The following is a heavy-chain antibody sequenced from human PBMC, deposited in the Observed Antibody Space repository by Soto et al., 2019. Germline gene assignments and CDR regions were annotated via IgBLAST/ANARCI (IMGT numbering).Heavy chain of an antibody. J-gene: IGHJ4*02. D-gene: IGHD3-10*01. Sequence: PSETLSLTCTVSDDSITSGAYYWGLIRQPPGKGLEWIGTIQYRGSTYYNPSLKSRVTMCLDTSNNQYSLRLSSVTAADTAVYIGVGMFWFGDLRFDYWGPGTLVTGTS. CDR3: VGMFWFGDLRFDY. CDR2: IQYRGST. CDR1: DDSITSGAYY. V-gene: IGHV4-39*01.